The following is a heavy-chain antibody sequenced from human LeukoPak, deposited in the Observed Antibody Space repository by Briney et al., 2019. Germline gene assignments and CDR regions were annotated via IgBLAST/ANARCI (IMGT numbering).Heavy chain of an antibody. V-gene: IGHV3-20*04. J-gene: IGHJ4*02. CDR3: ARDLSATWYSLAY. CDR1: GFNNTDYG. CDR2: IDWCGEAS. Sequence: PGGSLRLSCVGAGFNNTDYGMSWVRQATGKGLEWVSGIDWCGEASEYAVSVKGRFTLSRDNAKNSLYLQMNTLRPEDTGLYYCARDLSATWYSLAYWGQGTLVTVSS. D-gene: IGHD2-15*01.